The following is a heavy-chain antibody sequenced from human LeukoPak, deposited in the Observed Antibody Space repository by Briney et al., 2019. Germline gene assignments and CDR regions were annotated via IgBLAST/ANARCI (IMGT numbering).Heavy chain of an antibody. D-gene: IGHD6-13*01. Sequence: GGSLRLSRAASGFTFSDYHMSWIRQAPGKGLEWVSSISSSSSYIYYADSVKGRFTISRDNAKDSLYLQMNSLRAEDTAVYYCARDGIAAAGSLDYWGQGTLVTVSS. CDR1: GFTFSDYH. CDR3: ARDGIAAAGSLDY. J-gene: IGHJ4*02. CDR2: ISSSSSYI. V-gene: IGHV3-11*06.